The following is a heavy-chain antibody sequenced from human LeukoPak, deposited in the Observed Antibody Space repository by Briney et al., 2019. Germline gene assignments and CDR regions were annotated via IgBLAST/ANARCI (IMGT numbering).Heavy chain of an antibody. CDR2: ISGSGGST. CDR3: AKDLTGYYGSGSYPH. J-gene: IGHJ4*02. Sequence: QAGGSLRLSCAASGFTFSSYAMSWVRQAPGKGLEWVSAISGSGGSTFYTDSVKGRFTISRENSKNTLYLQMNSLRADDTAVYYSAKDLTGYYGSGSYPHWGQGTLVTVSS. V-gene: IGHV3-23*01. D-gene: IGHD3-10*01. CDR1: GFTFSSYA.